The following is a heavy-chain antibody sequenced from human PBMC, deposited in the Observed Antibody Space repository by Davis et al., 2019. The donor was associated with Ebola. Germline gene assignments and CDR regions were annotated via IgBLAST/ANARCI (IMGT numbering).Heavy chain of an antibody. J-gene: IGHJ6*02. CDR1: GGTFGSYA. Sequence: SVKVSCKASGGTFGSYAISWVRQAPGQGLEWMGGIIPIFGTANYAQKFQGRVTITADESTSTAYMELSSLRSEDTAVYYCARGSTRMVQGVTPQRLRGYYYYGMDVWGQGTTVTVSS. CDR2: IIPIFGTA. V-gene: IGHV1-69*13. D-gene: IGHD3-10*01. CDR3: ARGSTRMVQGVTPQRLRGYYYYGMDV.